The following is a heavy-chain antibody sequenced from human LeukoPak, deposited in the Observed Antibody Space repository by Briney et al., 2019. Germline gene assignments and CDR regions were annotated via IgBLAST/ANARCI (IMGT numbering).Heavy chain of an antibody. J-gene: IGHJ5*02. V-gene: IGHV7-4-1*02. Sequence: GASVKVSCKASGYTFTSYGISWVRQAPGQGLEWMGWINTNTGNPTYAQGFTGRFVFSLDTSVSTAYLQISSLKAEDTAVYYCARVRSGCSSTSCDSAWFDPWGQGTLVTVSS. CDR3: ARVRSGCSSTSCDSAWFDP. CDR2: INTNTGNP. CDR1: GYTFTSYG. D-gene: IGHD2-2*02.